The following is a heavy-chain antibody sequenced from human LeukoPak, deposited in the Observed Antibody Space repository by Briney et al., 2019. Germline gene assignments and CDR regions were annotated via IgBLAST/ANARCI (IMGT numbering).Heavy chain of an antibody. CDR3: ARSFAY. J-gene: IGHJ4*02. CDR2: ISGNGRDI. V-gene: IGHV3-48*03. Sequence: GGSLRLSCAASGFTFSSYAMHWVRQAPGRGLEWLSYISGNGRDIQYADSVKGRFTISRDNAKNLLSLQMDSLRAEDTAVYYCARSFAYWGQGTLVTVSS. CDR1: GFTFSSYA.